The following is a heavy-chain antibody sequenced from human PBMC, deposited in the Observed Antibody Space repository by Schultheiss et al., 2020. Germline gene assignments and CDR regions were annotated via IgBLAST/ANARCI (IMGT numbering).Heavy chain of an antibody. CDR2: ISSTSGTI. Sequence: GGSLRLSCAASGFTFSSYNMNWVRQAPGKGLEWVSYISSTSGTIYHADSVKGRLTISRDNAKSSLYLQMNSLRAEDTAVYYCARGGASAAISSTWFDPWGQGNLGTVSS. CDR3: ARGGASAAISSTWFDP. D-gene: IGHD2-2*01. J-gene: IGHJ5*02. V-gene: IGHV3-48*01. CDR1: GFTFSSYN.